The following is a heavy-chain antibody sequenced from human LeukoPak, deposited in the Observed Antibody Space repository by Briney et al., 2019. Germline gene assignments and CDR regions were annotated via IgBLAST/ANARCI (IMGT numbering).Heavy chain of an antibody. V-gene: IGHV3-48*04. Sequence: GGSLRLSCAASGFTFSSYTMNWVRQAPGKGLEWVSYISSSGSTIYYADSLKGRFTISRDNAKNSLYLQMNSLRAEDTAVYYCARAHYYDSSGLDFWGQGTLVTVSS. D-gene: IGHD3-22*01. CDR3: ARAHYYDSSGLDF. CDR2: ISSSGSTI. CDR1: GFTFSSYT. J-gene: IGHJ4*02.